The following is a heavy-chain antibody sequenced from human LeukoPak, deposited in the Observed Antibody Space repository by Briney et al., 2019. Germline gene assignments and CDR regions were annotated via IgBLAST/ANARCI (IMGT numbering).Heavy chain of an antibody. CDR3: AKDKIVVAGNFDY. Sequence: GGSLRFSCAASGLTLSTYAMSWVRQAPGKGLEWVSAISGGGGSTYYADSVKGRFIISRDNSKNTLYLQMNSLRAEDTAVYYCAKDKIVVAGNFDYWGQGTLVTVSS. D-gene: IGHD3-22*01. CDR2: ISGGGGST. J-gene: IGHJ4*02. CDR1: GLTLSTYA. V-gene: IGHV3-23*01.